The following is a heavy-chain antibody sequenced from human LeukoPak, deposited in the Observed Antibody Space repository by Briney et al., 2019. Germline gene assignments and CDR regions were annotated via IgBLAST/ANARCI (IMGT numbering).Heavy chain of an antibody. CDR3: ARTATDTGEFDY. Sequence: GGSLRLSCAASGFTFSSYSMNWVRQAPGKGLECVSSISSSSSSIYYADSVKGRFTISRDDAKNSLYLQMNSMRAEDTAVYYCARTATDTGEFDYWGQGTLVNVSS. V-gene: IGHV3-21*01. CDR1: GFTFSSYS. J-gene: IGHJ4*02. CDR2: ISSSSSSI. D-gene: IGHD6-13*01.